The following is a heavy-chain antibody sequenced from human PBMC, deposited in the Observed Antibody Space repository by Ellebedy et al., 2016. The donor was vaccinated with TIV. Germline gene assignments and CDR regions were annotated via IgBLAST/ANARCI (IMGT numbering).Heavy chain of an antibody. Sequence: GESLKISCAASGFTFSIYSMNWVRQAPGKGLEWVSSISSRSTYIYYADSVKGRFTISRDNAKNSLFLQMNSLRVKDTAVYYCARDWLNYYGSGSSHLRDFDIWGQGTMVTVSS. CDR3: ARDWLNYYGSGSSHLRDFDI. D-gene: IGHD3-10*01. J-gene: IGHJ3*02. CDR1: GFTFSIYS. CDR2: ISSRSTYI. V-gene: IGHV3-21*01.